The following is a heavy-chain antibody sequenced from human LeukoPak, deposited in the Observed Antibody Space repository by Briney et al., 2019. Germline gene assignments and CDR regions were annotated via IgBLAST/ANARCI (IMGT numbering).Heavy chain of an antibody. V-gene: IGHV3-53*01. CDR3: ARDLNYDSAY. D-gene: IGHD3-22*01. CDR1: GFTVSSNY. CDR2: IYSGGST. J-gene: IGHJ4*02. Sequence: HPGGSLRLSCAASGFTVSSNYMSWVRQAPGKGLEWVSVIYSGGSTYYADSVKGRFTISRDNSKNTVYLQMNSLRAEDTVVYYCARDLNYDSAYWGQGTLVTVSS.